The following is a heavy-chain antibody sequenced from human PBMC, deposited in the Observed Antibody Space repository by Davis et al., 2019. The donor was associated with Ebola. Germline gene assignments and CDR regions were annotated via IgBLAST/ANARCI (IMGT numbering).Heavy chain of an antibody. V-gene: IGHV4-34*01. D-gene: IGHD6-13*01. Sequence: PSETLSLTCAVYGGSFSGYYWSWIRQPPGKGLEWIGEINHSGSTNYNPSLKSRVTISVDTSKNQFSLKLSSVTAADTAVYYCARKDSSSWMGDWGQGTLVTVSS. CDR2: INHSGST. J-gene: IGHJ4*02. CDR1: GGSFSGYY. CDR3: ARKDSSSWMGD.